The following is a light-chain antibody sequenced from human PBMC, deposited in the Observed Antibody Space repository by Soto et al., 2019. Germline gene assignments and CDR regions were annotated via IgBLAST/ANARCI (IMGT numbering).Light chain of an antibody. J-gene: IGLJ2*01. V-gene: IGLV1-40*01. Sequence: QSVLTQPTSVSGAPGQRVTISCAGTSSNIGTGYDVHWYQQLPDTAPQLIIYEIDNRPSGVPDRFSGSRSGTSASLAITGLEAEDEADYYFHSYDRILSAPIFGGGTKLTVL. CDR3: HSYDRILSAPI. CDR2: EID. CDR1: SSNIGTGYD.